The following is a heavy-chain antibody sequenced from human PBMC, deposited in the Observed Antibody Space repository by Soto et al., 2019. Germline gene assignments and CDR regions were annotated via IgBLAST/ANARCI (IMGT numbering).Heavy chain of an antibody. Sequence: GGSLRLSCAASGFTFSSYAMHWVRQAPGKGLEWVAVISYDGSNKYYADSVKGRFTISRDNSKNTLYLQMNSLRAEDTAVYYCARDLTGVRLAFDYWGQGTLVTVSS. D-gene: IGHD7-27*01. CDR1: GFTFSSYA. CDR3: ARDLTGVRLAFDY. J-gene: IGHJ4*02. V-gene: IGHV3-30*04. CDR2: ISYDGSNK.